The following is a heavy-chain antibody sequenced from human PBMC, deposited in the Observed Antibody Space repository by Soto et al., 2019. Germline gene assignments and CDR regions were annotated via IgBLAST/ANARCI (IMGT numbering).Heavy chain of an antibody. CDR1: DFTFSSYA. CDR3: AKGSGYYYVGSYIAY. J-gene: IGHJ4*02. D-gene: IGHD3-22*01. V-gene: IGHV3-23*01. CDR2: ISGSGDSP. Sequence: GGSLRLSCAAADFTFSSYAMIWVRQSPGKGLEWVSAISGSGDSPHYADSVQGRFSISRDNSKNTLYLQMRSLRAEDTALYYCAKGSGYYYVGSYIAYWGQGTLVTVSS.